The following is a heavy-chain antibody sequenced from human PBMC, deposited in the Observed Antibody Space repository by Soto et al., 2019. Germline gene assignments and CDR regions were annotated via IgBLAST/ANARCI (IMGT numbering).Heavy chain of an antibody. CDR2: INAGNGNT. CDR3: ARGLGYSGYDTNWFDP. D-gene: IGHD5-12*01. J-gene: IGHJ5*02. CDR1: GYTFTSYA. V-gene: IGHV1-3*01. Sequence: SVKVSCKASGYTFTSYAMHWARQAPGQRLEWMGWINAGNGNTKYSQKFQGRVTITRDTSASTAYMELSSLRSEDTAVYYRARGLGYSGYDTNWFDPWGQGTLVTVSS.